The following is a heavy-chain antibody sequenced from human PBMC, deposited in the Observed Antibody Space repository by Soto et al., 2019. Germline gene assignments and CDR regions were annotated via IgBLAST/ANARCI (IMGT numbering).Heavy chain of an antibody. CDR2: LIHGGST. CDR1: NSSLGAFH. J-gene: IGHJ3*01. Sequence: QVHLEQWGAGLLKPSETLSLTCAIYNSSLGAFHWTWIRQPPGKGLEWIGELIHGGSTNYNLSLKSRVTFSLDTSKSQFSLHVMSVTAADTAVYYCARSPLSYDYVRQTWREVGDSFDVWGRGTSVTVSS. D-gene: IGHD3-10*02. V-gene: IGHV4-34*02. CDR3: ARSPLSYDYVRQTWREVGDSFDV.